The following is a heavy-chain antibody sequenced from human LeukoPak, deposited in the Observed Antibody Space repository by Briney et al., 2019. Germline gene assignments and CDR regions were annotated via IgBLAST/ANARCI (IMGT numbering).Heavy chain of an antibody. CDR1: GGSISSSSYY. D-gene: IGHD3-9*01. V-gene: IGHV4-39*01. Sequence: SETLSLTCTVSGGSISSSSYYWGWIRQPPGKGLEWIGGIYYSGSTYYNPSLKSRVTISVDTSKKQFSLKLSSVTAADTAVYYCARQPAYYEILTGFYKRGYYFDYWGQGTLVTVSS. J-gene: IGHJ4*02. CDR2: IYYSGST. CDR3: ARQPAYYEILTGFYKRGYYFDY.